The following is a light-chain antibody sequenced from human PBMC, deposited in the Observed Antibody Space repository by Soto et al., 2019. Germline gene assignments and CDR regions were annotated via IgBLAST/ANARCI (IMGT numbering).Light chain of an antibody. J-gene: IGKJ5*01. CDR2: DVS. Sequence: EIVLTQSPVTLSLSPGERATLSCRASQSISSYLAWYQQKPGQAPRLLIYDVSNRATGIPGRFSGSGSGTDFPLTISSLEPEDFAVYYCQQRDNWQVTFGQGTRLEIK. CDR3: QQRDNWQVT. CDR1: QSISSY. V-gene: IGKV3-11*01.